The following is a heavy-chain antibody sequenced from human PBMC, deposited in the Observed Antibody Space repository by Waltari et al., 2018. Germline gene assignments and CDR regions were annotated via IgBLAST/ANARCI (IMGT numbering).Heavy chain of an antibody. CDR3: ARDEKGDYYDSSGYYRDGMDV. CDR2: IIPILGTA. CDR1: GGTFSSYA. Sequence: QVQLVQSGAEVKKPGSSVKVSCKASGGTFSSYAISWVRQAPGQGLEWMGGIIPILGTANYAQKFQGRVTITADESTSTAYMELSSLRSEDTAVYYCARDEKGDYYDSSGYYRDGMDVWGQGTTVTVSS. V-gene: IGHV1-69*01. J-gene: IGHJ6*02. D-gene: IGHD3-22*01.